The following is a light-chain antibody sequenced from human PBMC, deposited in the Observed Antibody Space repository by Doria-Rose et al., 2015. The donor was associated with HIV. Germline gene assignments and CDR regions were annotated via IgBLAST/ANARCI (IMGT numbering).Light chain of an antibody. J-gene: IGKJ1*01. V-gene: IGKV3-20*01. CDR2: DGS. CDR1: QSFSSTY. CDR3: HQYGISWT. Sequence: TQSPGTLSLSPGERATRSCRASQSFSSTYLAWYQQKPGQAPSLLIYDGSTRATGIPDRFSASGSGTDFTLTISRLEPEDFALYYCHQYGISWTFGQGAKVEI.